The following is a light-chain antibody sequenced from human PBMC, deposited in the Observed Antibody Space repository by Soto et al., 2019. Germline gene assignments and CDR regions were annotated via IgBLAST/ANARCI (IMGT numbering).Light chain of an antibody. CDR1: QSISDY. CDR3: QQRVNWPPT. V-gene: IGKV3-11*01. CDR2: DAS. J-gene: IGKJ4*01. Sequence: EIVLTQSPATLSLSPGERATLSCRAGQSISDYLAWYQQRPGQAPRLLIFDASNRATGVPDGFSGGGSGTDFTLIISSLEPEDFAVYYCQQRVNWPPTFGGGTKVEI.